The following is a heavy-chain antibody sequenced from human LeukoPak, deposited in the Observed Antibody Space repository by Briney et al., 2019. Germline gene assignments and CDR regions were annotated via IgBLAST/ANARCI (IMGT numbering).Heavy chain of an antibody. CDR2: INQAGSVQ. D-gene: IGHD3-16*01. J-gene: IGHJ4*02. V-gene: IGHV3-7*04. CDR3: ARAVRGGAATY. Sequence: GGSLRLSCAASGFSFSGYYMNWLRQAPGKGPEWLANINQAGSVQNYVDSVRGRFTISRDNAKNSLFLQMNSLRAEDTAVYYCARAVRGGAATYWGQGTLVAVSS. CDR1: GFSFSGYY.